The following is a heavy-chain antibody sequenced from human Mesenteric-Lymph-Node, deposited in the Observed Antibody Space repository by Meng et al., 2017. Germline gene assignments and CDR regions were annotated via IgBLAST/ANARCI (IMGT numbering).Heavy chain of an antibody. CDR1: GYTFTNYA. Sequence: ASVKVSCKASGYTFTNYAMHWVRQAPGQRLQWMGWINAGNGNTKYSQKFQGRVTITRDTSASTAYMELSSLRSEDTAVYYCARILGYCSDGNCDPDAFDLWGQGTMVTVSS. CDR3: ARILGYCSDGNCDPDAFDL. V-gene: IGHV1-3*01. CDR2: INAGNGNT. D-gene: IGHD2-15*01. J-gene: IGHJ3*01.